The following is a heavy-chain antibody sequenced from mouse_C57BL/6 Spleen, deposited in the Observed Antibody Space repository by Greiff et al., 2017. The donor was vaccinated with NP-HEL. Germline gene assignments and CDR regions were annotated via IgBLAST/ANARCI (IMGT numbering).Heavy chain of an antibody. Sequence: EVQLQQSGPELVKPGASVKISCKASGYTFTYYYMNWVKQSHGKSLEWIGDINPNNGGTSYNQKFKGKATLTVDKSSSTAYMELRSLTSEDSAVYYCARGTGRKAWFAYWGQGTLVTVSA. CDR1: GYTFTYYY. V-gene: IGHV1-26*01. CDR3: ARGTGRKAWFAY. D-gene: IGHD4-1*01. J-gene: IGHJ3*01. CDR2: INPNNGGT.